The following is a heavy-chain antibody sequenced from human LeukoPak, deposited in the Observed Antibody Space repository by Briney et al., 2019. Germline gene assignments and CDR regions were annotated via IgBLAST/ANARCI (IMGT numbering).Heavy chain of an antibody. Sequence: ASVKVSCKASGYIFSNYGVSWVRQAPGQVLELMGWVSAYNGDTNYAQKFQGRVTMTTDTSTKTAYMELRSLRSDDTAVYYCARDGENGDYFEYWGQGTLVTVSS. J-gene: IGHJ4*02. CDR1: GYIFSNYG. CDR3: ARDGENGDYFEY. V-gene: IGHV1-18*01. CDR2: VSAYNGDT. D-gene: IGHD3-10*01.